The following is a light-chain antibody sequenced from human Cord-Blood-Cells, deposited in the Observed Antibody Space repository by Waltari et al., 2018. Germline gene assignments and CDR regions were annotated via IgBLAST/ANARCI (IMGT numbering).Light chain of an antibody. CDR1: SSDVGSYNL. Sequence: QSALTQPASVSGSPGQSITISCPGTSSDVGSYNLLSLYQQHPGKAPKLMIYEGSKRPSGVSNRFSGSKSGNTASLTISGLQAEDEADYYCCSYAGSSTFVVFGGGTKLTVL. CDR3: CSYAGSSTFVV. CDR2: EGS. V-gene: IGLV2-23*03. J-gene: IGLJ2*01.